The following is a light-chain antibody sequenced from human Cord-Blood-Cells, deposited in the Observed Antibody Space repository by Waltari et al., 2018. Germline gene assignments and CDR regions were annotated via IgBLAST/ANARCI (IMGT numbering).Light chain of an antibody. CDR1: SSDVGAYNY. J-gene: IGLJ3*02. Sequence: QSALTQPRSVAGSPGQSVTISCPGTSSDVGAYNYVPWYQQHPGKAPKLMIDDVRKRPSGGPDRFSGSKSGNPASLTISGLQAEDEADYYCCSYAGSYNWVFGGGTKLTVL. V-gene: IGLV2-11*02. CDR2: DVR. CDR3: CSYAGSYNWV.